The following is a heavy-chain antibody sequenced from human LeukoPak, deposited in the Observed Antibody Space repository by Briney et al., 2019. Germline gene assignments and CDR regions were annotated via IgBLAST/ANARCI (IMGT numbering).Heavy chain of an antibody. Sequence: GGSLRPSCAASGFTFSSYSMNWVRQAPGKGLEWVSSISSSSSYIYYADSVKGRFTISRDNAKNSLYLQMNSLRAEDTAVYYCARGGYCSGGSCYSSSPLDYYYGMDVWGQGTAVTVSS. V-gene: IGHV3-21*01. D-gene: IGHD2-15*01. CDR1: GFTFSSYS. J-gene: IGHJ6*02. CDR2: ISSSSSYI. CDR3: ARGGYCSGGSCYSSSPLDYYYGMDV.